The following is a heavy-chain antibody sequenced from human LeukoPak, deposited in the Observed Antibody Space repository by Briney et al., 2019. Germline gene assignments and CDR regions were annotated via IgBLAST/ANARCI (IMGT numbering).Heavy chain of an antibody. CDR3: ARESRRMLGIAVAGISFDY. CDR1: GFTFSSYS. Sequence: PGGSLRLSCAASGFTFSSYSMNWVRQAPGKGLEWVSSISSSSSYIYYADSVKGRLTISRDNAKNSLYLQMNSLRAEDTAVYYCARESRRMLGIAVAGISFDYWGQGTLVTVSS. CDR2: ISSSSSYI. J-gene: IGHJ4*02. V-gene: IGHV3-21*01. D-gene: IGHD6-19*01.